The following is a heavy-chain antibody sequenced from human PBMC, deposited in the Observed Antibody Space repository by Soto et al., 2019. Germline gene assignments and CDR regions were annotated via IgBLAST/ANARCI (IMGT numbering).Heavy chain of an antibody. J-gene: IGHJ4*02. D-gene: IGHD3-9*01. CDR2: IYHSGST. V-gene: IGHV4-4*02. CDR3: ARFGILTGYDFDY. CDR1: GGSISSSNW. Sequence: SETLSLTCAVSGGSISSSNWWSWVRQPPGKGLEWIGEIYHSGSTNYNPSLKSRVTISVDTSKNQFSLKLSSVTAADTAVYYCARFGILTGYDFDYWGQGTLVTVSS.